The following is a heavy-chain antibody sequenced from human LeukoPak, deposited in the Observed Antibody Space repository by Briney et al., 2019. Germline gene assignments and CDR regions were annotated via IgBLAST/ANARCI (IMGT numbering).Heavy chain of an antibody. CDR2: ISAYNGNT. J-gene: IGHJ6*02. Sequence: GASVKVSCKASGYTFTSYGVSWVRQAPGQGLEWMGWISAYNGNTNYAQKLQGRVTMTTDTSTSTAYMELRSLRSEDTAVYYCLWEVRNYYYYGMDVWGQGTTVTVSS. V-gene: IGHV1-18*01. CDR3: LWEVRNYYYYGMDV. CDR1: GYTFTSYG. D-gene: IGHD1-26*01.